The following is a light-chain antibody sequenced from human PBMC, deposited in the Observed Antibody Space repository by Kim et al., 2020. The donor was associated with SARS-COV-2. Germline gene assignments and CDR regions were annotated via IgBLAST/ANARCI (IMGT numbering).Light chain of an antibody. CDR1: TGAVTAVNY. J-gene: IGLJ3*02. CDR3: LLHFGGVRV. Sequence: PGWTVTLTCGSSTGAVTAVNYPTWFRQNPGQAPRPLIYSTSNRHSWTPARFSGSLLGGKATLTLLGVQPEDEADFYCLLHFGGVRVFGGGTQLTVL. V-gene: IGLV7-43*01. CDR2: STS.